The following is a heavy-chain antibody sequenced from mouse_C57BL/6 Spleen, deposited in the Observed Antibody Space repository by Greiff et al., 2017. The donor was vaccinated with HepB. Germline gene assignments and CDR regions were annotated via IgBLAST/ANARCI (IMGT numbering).Heavy chain of an antibody. D-gene: IGHD1-1*01. J-gene: IGHJ4*01. CDR2: IDPSDSYT. Sequence: QVQLQQSGAELVMPGASVKLSCKASGYTFTSYWMHWVKQRPGQGLEWIGEIDPSDSYTNYNQKFKGKSTLTVDKSSSTAYMQLSSLTSEDSAVYYCARGGTTVVAHYAMDYWGQGTSVTVSS. CDR3: ARGGTTVVAHYAMDY. CDR1: GYTFTSYW. V-gene: IGHV1-69*01.